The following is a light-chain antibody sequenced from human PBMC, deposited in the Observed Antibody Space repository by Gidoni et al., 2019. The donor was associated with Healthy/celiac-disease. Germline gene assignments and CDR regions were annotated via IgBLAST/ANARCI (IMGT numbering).Light chain of an antibody. CDR3: QQYYSSPLT. Sequence: DIVMTQPPDSLPVSLGERATINCKSSQSVLYSSNNKNCLTWYQQKPGQPPKLLIYWASTREAGVPDRFSGSGSGTDFTLTISSLQAEDVAVYYCQQYYSSPLTFGPGTKVDIK. CDR2: WAS. J-gene: IGKJ3*01. CDR1: QSVLYSSNNKNC. V-gene: IGKV4-1*01.